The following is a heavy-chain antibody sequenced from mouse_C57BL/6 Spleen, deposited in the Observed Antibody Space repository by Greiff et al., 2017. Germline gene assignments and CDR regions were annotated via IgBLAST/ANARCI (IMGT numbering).Heavy chain of an antibody. CDR3: ARSGLRHQYDFDY. D-gene: IGHD1-1*01. Sequence: EVQLQQSGPELVKPGASVKISCKASGYSFTDYNMNWLKQSNGKRLEWIGGINPNNGTTSYNQKFKGKATLTVDQSSSPAYMQLNNLTSEDSAVYYCARSGLRHQYDFDYWGQGTTLTVSS. CDR2: INPNNGTT. CDR1: GYSFTDYN. J-gene: IGHJ2*01. V-gene: IGHV1-39*01.